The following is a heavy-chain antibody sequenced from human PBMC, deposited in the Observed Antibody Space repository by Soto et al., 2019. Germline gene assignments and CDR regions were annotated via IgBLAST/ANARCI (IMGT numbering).Heavy chain of an antibody. CDR3: AKVFYYYDSSGYYYFDY. CDR2: IDTSGLTM. CDR1: GFTFSDYY. J-gene: IGHJ4*02. V-gene: IGHV3-11*01. Sequence: PGGSLRLSCAASGFTFSDYYMSWIRQAPGKGLEWLSYIDTSGLTMDYADSVKGRFTISRDNAKNSLYLQMNSLRAEDTAVYYCAKVFYYYDSSGYYYFDYWGQGTLVTVSS. D-gene: IGHD3-22*01.